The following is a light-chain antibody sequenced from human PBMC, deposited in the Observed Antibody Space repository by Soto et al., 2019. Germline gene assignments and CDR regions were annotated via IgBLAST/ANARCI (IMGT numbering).Light chain of an antibody. CDR3: CSYAGSSTWV. CDR2: EGS. V-gene: IGLV2-23*01. J-gene: IGLJ3*02. CDR1: SSDVGSYNL. Sequence: QSVLTQPASVSGSPGQSITISCTGTSSDVGSYNLVSWYQQHPGKAPKLMIYEGSKRASGVSNRFSGSKSGNTASLAISGLQAEDEADYYCCSYAGSSTWVFGGGTKVTVL.